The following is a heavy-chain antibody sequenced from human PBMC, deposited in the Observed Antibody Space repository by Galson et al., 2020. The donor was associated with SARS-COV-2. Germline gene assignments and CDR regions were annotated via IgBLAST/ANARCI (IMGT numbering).Heavy chain of an antibody. CDR1: GYTFTSYG. CDR3: ARVSPDHNCYYYYCMDV. CDR2: ISAYNGNT. Sequence: ASVKVSCKASGYTFTSYGISWVRQAPGQGLEWMGWISAYNGNTNYAQKLQGRVTMTTDTSTSTAYMELRSLRSDDTAVYYCARVSPDHNCYYYYCMDVWGKGTTVTVSS. V-gene: IGHV1-18*01. D-gene: IGHD2-15*01. J-gene: IGHJ6*03.